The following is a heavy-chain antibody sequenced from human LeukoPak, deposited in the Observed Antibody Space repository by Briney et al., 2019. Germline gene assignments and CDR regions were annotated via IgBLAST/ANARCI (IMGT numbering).Heavy chain of an antibody. CDR1: GGSISSGGYY. V-gene: IGHV4-31*03. Sequence: SQTLSLTCTVSGGSISSGGYYWSWIRQHPGKGLEWIGYIYYSGSTYYNPSLKSRVTISVDTPKNQFSLKLSSVTAADTAVYYCAYSSGWSRSGIDYWGQGTLVTVSS. D-gene: IGHD6-19*01. J-gene: IGHJ4*02. CDR3: AYSSGWSRSGIDY. CDR2: IYYSGST.